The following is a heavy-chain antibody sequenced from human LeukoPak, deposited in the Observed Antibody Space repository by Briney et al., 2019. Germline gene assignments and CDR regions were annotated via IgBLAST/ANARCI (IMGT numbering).Heavy chain of an antibody. D-gene: IGHD3-16*01. CDR3: ARDRSYGYNYSYYMDV. CDR2: IRSSGSPI. J-gene: IGHJ6*03. CDR1: GFTFSSYE. Sequence: PGGSLRLSCAASGFTFSSYEMNWVRQAPGKGLEWVSYIRSSGSPIYYADSVKGLFTISRDNAKNSLYLQMNSLRAEDTAVYYCARDRSYGYNYSYYMDVWGKGTTVTISS. V-gene: IGHV3-48*03.